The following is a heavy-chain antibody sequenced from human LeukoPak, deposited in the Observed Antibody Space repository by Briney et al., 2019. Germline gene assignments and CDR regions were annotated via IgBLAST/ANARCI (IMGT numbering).Heavy chain of an antibody. D-gene: IGHD3-16*02. Sequence: GGSLRLSCAASGFSFSSYAMSWVRQAPGKGLEWVSTISGSGGRTYYPDSVKGRFTISRDNSKNTLYLRMNSLRAEDTAIYYCAKAGRVSYTNSFDPWGQGTLVTVSS. CDR2: ISGSGGRT. CDR1: GFSFSSYA. V-gene: IGHV3-23*01. J-gene: IGHJ5*02. CDR3: AKAGRVSYTNSFDP.